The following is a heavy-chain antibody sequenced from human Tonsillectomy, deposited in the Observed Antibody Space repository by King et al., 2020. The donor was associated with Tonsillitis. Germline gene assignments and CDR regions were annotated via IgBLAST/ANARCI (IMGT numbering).Heavy chain of an antibody. V-gene: IGHV5-10-1*03. CDR3: ARLALGYYDSSGYYKNYFDF. Sequence: VQLVESGAEVKKPGESLRISCKGSGYSFTNYWISWVRQMPGKGLEWMGRIDPSDAYTNYSPSFQGHVTFSADKSISTAYLQWSSLRASDTAMYYCARLALGYYDSSGYYKNYFDFGGQGTVVTVSS. J-gene: IGHJ4*02. D-gene: IGHD3-22*01. CDR1: GYSFTNYW. CDR2: IDPSDAYT.